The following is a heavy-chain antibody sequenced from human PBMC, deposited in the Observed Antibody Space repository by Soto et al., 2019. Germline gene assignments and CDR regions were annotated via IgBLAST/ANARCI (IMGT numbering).Heavy chain of an antibody. Sequence: QVQLQESGPGLVKPSQTLSLTCTVSGGSISSGDYYWSWIRQHPGKGLEWIGYIYYSGSTYYNPSHKSRFTISVDTSKNQFSRKLSSVTAADTAVYYCARWWSGSRQGFDPWGQGTLVTVSS. CDR3: ARWWSGSRQGFDP. CDR2: IYYSGST. CDR1: GGSISSGDYY. J-gene: IGHJ5*02. D-gene: IGHD3-3*01. V-gene: IGHV4-31*03.